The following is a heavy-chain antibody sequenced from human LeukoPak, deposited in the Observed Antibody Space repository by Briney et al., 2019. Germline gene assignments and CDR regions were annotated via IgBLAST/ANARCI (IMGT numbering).Heavy chain of an antibody. V-gene: IGHV1-69*10. J-gene: IGHJ5*02. CDR1: GGTFSSYA. D-gene: IGHD3-22*01. CDR2: IIPIFGIA. CDR3: ARDYYDSSGYFVSVWFDP. Sequence: ASVKVSCKASGGTFSSYAISWVRQAPGQGLEWMGGIIPIFGIANYAQKFQGRVTITADKSTSTAYMELSSLRSEDTAVYYCARDYYDSSGYFVSVWFDPWGQGTLVTVSS.